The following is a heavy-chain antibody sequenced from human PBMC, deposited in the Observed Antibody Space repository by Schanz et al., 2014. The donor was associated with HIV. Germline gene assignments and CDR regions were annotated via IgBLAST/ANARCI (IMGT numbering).Heavy chain of an antibody. CDR2: MHPNSGNT. CDR3: ARGAAARHNSYYYDLDV. Sequence: QVQLVQSGAEVKKPGASVKVSCKASGYTFTSYDINWVRQATGQGLEWMGWMHPNSGNTGYAQKFQGRVTITADESTSTGYMEMNRLVSEDTGPYYCARGAAARHNSYYYDLDVWGQGTTVIVSS. J-gene: IGHJ6*02. CDR1: GYTFTSYD. D-gene: IGHD6-6*01. V-gene: IGHV1-8*01.